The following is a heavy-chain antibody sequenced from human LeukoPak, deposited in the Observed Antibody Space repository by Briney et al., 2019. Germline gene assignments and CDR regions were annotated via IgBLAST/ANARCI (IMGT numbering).Heavy chain of an antibody. V-gene: IGHV3-48*04. CDR2: ISSSGSTI. Sequence: PGGSLRLSCAASGFTFSSYSMNWVRQAPGKGLEWVSYISSSGSTIYYADSVKGRFTISRDNAKNSLYLQMNSLRAEDTAVYYCARDRENSGWYDGSGTVDYWGQGTLVTVSS. J-gene: IGHJ4*02. CDR1: GFTFSSYS. CDR3: ARDRENSGWYDGSGTVDY. D-gene: IGHD6-19*01.